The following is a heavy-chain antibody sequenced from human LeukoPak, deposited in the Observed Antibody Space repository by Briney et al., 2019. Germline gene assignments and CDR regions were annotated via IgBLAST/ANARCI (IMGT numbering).Heavy chain of an antibody. CDR1: GSSFSTNW. D-gene: IGHD3-16*01. J-gene: IGHJ4*02. CDR2: IKEDGNKK. Sequence: QAGGSLRLSCAASGSSFSTNWMTWVRQAPGKGLEWVANIKEDGNKKNYVDSVKGRFTISRDNAKNSLYLQMNSLRAEDTAVYYWATPLDYYDGAGNHQGGDWGQGTLVTVSS. V-gene: IGHV3-7*03. CDR3: ATPLDYYDGAGNHQGGD.